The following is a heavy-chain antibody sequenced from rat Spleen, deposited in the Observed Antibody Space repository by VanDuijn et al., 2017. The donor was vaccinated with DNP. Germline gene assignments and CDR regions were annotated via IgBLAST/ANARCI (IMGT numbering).Heavy chain of an antibody. CDR1: GFTFSDYN. D-gene: IGHD4-3*01. CDR3: ARQRGSYFDY. CDR2: ISYDGSST. J-gene: IGHJ2*01. Sequence: EVQLVESGGGLVQPGRSLKLSCAASGFTFSDYNMAWVRQAPKKGLEWVATISYDGSSTYYRDSVKGRFTISRDNAKSTLYLQMDSLRSEDTATYYCARQRGSYFDYWGQGVMVTVSS. V-gene: IGHV5-7*01.